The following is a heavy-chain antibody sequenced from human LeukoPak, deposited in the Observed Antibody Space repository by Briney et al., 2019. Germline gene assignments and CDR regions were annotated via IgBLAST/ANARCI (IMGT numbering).Heavy chain of an antibody. CDR2: ITSSSNTI. D-gene: IGHD2-2*01. Sequence: GGSLRLSCAASGFTFSTYSMNWVRQAPGKGLEWVSYITSSSNTIYYADSVKGRFTISRDNAKNSLYLQMNSLRAEDTAVYYCARGDIVVGGNWFDPWGQGTLVTVSS. CDR1: GFTFSTYS. J-gene: IGHJ5*02. V-gene: IGHV3-48*01. CDR3: ARGDIVVGGNWFDP.